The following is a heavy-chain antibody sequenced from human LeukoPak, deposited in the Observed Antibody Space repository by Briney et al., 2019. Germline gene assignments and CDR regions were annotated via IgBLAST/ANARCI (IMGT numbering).Heavy chain of an antibody. CDR1: GFTFSSYA. V-gene: IGHV3-23*01. CDR2: ISGSDDST. D-gene: IGHD5-18*01. J-gene: IGHJ4*02. Sequence: GGSLRLSCAASGFTFSSYAMSWVRQAAGKGLEWVSGISGSDDSTYYADSVKGRSTISRDNSKNALYLQMNSLRAEDTAIYCCTKKRLHTAMPLDYWGQGTLVIVSS. CDR3: TKKRLHTAMPLDY.